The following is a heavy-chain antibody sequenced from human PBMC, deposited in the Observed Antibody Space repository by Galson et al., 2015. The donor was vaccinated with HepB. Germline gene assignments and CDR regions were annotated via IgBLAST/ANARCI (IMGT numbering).Heavy chain of an antibody. CDR3: ARDHYYDSSGYRSADAFDI. D-gene: IGHD3-22*01. J-gene: IGHJ3*02. CDR1: GFTFSSYA. Sequence: SLRLSCAASGFTFSSYAMHWVRQAPGKGLEWVAVISYDGSNKYYADSVKGRFTISRDNSKNTLYLQMNSLRAEDTAVYYCARDHYYDSSGYRSADAFDIWGQGTMVTVSS. CDR2: ISYDGSNK. V-gene: IGHV3-30-3*01.